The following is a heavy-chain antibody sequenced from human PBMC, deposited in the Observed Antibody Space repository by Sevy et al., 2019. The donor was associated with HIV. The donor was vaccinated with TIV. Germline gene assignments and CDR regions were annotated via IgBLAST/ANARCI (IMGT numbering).Heavy chain of an antibody. CDR3: AKGSEWLSYYYYGMDV. CDR2: ISWNSGGI. D-gene: IGHD3-3*01. Sequence: GGSLRLSCAASGFTFDDYAMHWVRQAPGKGLEWVSGISWNSGGIGYADSVKGRFTISRDNAKNSLYLQMNSLRAEDTALYYCAKGSEWLSYYYYGMDVWGQGTTVTVSS. CDR1: GFTFDDYA. J-gene: IGHJ6*02. V-gene: IGHV3-9*01.